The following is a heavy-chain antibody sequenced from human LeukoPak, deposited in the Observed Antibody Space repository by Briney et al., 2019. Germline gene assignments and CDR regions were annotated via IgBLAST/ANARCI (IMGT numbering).Heavy chain of an antibody. J-gene: IGHJ4*02. CDR1: EFTFSSYD. V-gene: IGHV3-21*01. D-gene: IGHD4-17*01. CDR3: ARDRSNGDYAFDY. CDR2: ISSYSSYI. Sequence: GGSLRLSCAASEFTFSSYDMNWVRQAPGKGLDWVSSISSYSSYIYYADSVKGRFTISRDNAKNSLYLQMHSLRAEDTAVYYCARDRSNGDYAFDYWGQGALVTVSS.